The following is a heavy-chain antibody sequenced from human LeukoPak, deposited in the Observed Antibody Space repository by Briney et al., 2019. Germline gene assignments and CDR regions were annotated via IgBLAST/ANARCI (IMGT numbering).Heavy chain of an antibody. CDR3: ARDRLYSVYDANYYYYGLDV. Sequence: ASVTVSFTSSGYTFTNYGVSWVRQAPGQGLEWMGWIHPYNGNTIYAQKLQDRVTMTTDTSTSTAYMELRSLKFDDTAVYYCARDRLYSVYDANYYYYGLDVWGQGTTVTVSS. CDR1: GYTFTNYG. J-gene: IGHJ6*02. D-gene: IGHD5/OR15-5a*01. CDR2: IHPYNGNT. V-gene: IGHV1-18*01.